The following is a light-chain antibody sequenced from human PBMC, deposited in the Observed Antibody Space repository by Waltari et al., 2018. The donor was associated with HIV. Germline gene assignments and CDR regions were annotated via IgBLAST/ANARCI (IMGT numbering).Light chain of an antibody. V-gene: IGLV1-44*01. CDR2: RDN. CDR1: SSNIGSSV. Sequence: QSVLTQPPSASGTPGQRVSISCSGSSSNIGSSVVSWYQQSPGSPPKVLIYRDNQGPSGVPDRFSGSKSGTSASLAINGLQSDDEADYYCATRDDSLNAWVFGGGTKLTVL. CDR3: ATRDDSLNAWV. J-gene: IGLJ3*02.